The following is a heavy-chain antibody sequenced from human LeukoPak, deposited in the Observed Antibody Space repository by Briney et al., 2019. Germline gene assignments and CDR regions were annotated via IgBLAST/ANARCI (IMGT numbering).Heavy chain of an antibody. CDR1: GFSLSTSGVG. CDR3: AHKGWSGYYDY. CDR2: IYWNDDK. J-gene: IGHJ4*02. D-gene: IGHD3-3*01. V-gene: IGHV2-5*01. Sequence: SGPTLVNPTQTLTLTFTFSGFSLSTSGVGVGWIRQPPVKALEWLALIYWNDDKRYSPSLKSRLTITKDTSKNQVVLTMTNMDPVDTATYYCAHKGWSGYYDYWGQGTLVTASS.